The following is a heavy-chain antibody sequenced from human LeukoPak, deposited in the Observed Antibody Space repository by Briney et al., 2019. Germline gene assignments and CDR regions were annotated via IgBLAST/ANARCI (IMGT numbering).Heavy chain of an antibody. D-gene: IGHD3-10*01. CDR2: ISSSSSLI. J-gene: IGHJ5*02. CDR3: ARSLERDYHGSNYYMNNWFDP. Sequence: GGSLRLSCAASGFTFSSSDMDWVRQAPGKGLEWVASISSSSSLIYYTDTVKGRFTISRDNSKNTLYLQMSSLRAEDTAVYYCARSLERDYHGSNYYMNNWFDPWGQGTLVTVSS. V-gene: IGHV3-21*01. CDR1: GFTFSSSD.